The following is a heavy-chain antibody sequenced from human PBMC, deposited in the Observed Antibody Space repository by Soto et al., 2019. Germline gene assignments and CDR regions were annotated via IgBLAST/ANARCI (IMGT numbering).Heavy chain of an antibody. CDR2: IYPGDSDT. V-gene: IGHV5-51*01. J-gene: IGHJ6*02. CDR1: GYSFTSYW. Sequence: GESLKISCKGSGYSFTSYWIGWVRQMPGKGLEWMGIIYPGDSDTRYSPSFQGQVTISADKSISTAYLQWSSLKASDTAMYYCARHVRDSSGWYKYYYYGMDVWGQGTAVTVSS. D-gene: IGHD6-19*01. CDR3: ARHVRDSSGWYKYYYYGMDV.